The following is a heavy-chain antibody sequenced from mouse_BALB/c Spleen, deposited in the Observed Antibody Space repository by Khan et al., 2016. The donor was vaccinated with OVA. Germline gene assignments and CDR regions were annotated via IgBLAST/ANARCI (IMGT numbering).Heavy chain of an antibody. CDR2: IWKGGST. V-gene: IGHV2-5*01. Sequence: QVQLKQSGPGLVQPSQSLSITCTVSGFSLTNYGVHWVRQSPGKGLEWLGVIWKGGSTDYNATFMSRLSITKDNSKSQVFFNMNSLQADDTAIDYCAKKVRGDYGAMDYWGQGTSVTVSS. D-gene: IGHD1-1*02. J-gene: IGHJ4*01. CDR1: GFSLTNYG. CDR3: AKKVRGDYGAMDY.